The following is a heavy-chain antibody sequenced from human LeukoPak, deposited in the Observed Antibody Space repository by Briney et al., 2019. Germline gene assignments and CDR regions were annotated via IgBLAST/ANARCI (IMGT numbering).Heavy chain of an antibody. CDR2: INSGGTT. J-gene: IGHJ4*02. CDR3: ARNKGVYGSGSYDN. CDR1: GFTVSGHY. V-gene: IGHV3-53*01. Sequence: PGGSLRLSCGASGFTVSGHYWSWVRRAPGKGLEWVSQINSGGTTYYADSVKGRFTISRDSSKNTLYLQMNSLRAEDTAVYHCARNKGVYGSGSYDNWGPGTLVTVSS. D-gene: IGHD3-10*01.